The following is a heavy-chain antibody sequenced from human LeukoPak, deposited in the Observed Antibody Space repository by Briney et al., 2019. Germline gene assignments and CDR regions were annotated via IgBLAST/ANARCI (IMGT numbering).Heavy chain of an antibody. Sequence: SETLSLTCTVSGGSISSSSYYWGWIRQPPGKGLEWIGSIYYSGSTYYNPSLKSRVTISVDTSKNQFSLKLSSVTAEDTAVYYFARYERGYSRNYYYYMDVWGKGTTVTVSS. CDR3: ARYERGYSRNYYYYMDV. CDR1: GGSISSSSYY. V-gene: IGHV4-39*01. CDR2: IYYSGST. J-gene: IGHJ6*03. D-gene: IGHD5-12*01.